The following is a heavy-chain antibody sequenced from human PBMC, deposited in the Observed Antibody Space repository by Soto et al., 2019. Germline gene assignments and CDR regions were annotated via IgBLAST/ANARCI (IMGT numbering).Heavy chain of an antibody. CDR1: GGSFSGYY. CDR3: ARLEGLATISYYFDF. Sequence: SETLSLTCAVYGGSFSGYYWSWIRQPPGKGLEWVGGIYYRGNAYYNPSLQTRVTISLDKSRSQFSLKLNSVTAADSAVYFCARLEGLATISYYFDFWGPGALVTVSS. J-gene: IGHJ4*02. D-gene: IGHD3-9*01. CDR2: IYYRGNA. V-gene: IGHV4-34*01.